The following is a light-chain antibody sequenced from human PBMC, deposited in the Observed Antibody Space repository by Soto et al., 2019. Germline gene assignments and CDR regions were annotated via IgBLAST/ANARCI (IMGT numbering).Light chain of an antibody. J-gene: IGLJ1*01. CDR2: EVS. V-gene: IGLV2-14*03. CDR1: SGDVGGYNF. Sequence: QSALTQPASVFGSPGQSITTSCTGTSGDVGGYNFVSWYQQHPGKAPKLMIYEVSNRPSGVSNRFSGSKSGNTASLTISGLQPEDEADYYCSSYTTSSTVVFGTGTKVTVL. CDR3: SSYTTSSTVV.